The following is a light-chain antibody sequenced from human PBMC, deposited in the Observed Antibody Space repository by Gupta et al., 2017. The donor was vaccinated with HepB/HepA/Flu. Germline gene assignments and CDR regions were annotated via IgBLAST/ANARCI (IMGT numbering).Light chain of an antibody. Sequence: DIQMTQSPSSLSASVGDRVTITCRASQSISSYLNWYQQKPGKAPKLLIYAASSLQSGVPSRFSGSGSGTDFTLTISSLQPEDFATYYCQQSDNTPPYTFGQGTKMEIK. CDR1: QSISSY. J-gene: IGKJ2*01. CDR2: AAS. CDR3: QQSDNTPPYT. V-gene: IGKV1-39*01.